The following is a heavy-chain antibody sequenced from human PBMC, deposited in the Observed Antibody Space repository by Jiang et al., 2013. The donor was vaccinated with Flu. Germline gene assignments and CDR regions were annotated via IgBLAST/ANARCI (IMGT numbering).Heavy chain of an antibody. V-gene: IGHV6-1*01. CDR2: TYYRTRWYD. D-gene: IGHD6-19*01. CDR1: GDSVSSNSAS. J-gene: IGHJ5*02. Sequence: TLSLTCAISGDSVSSNSASWNWIRQSPSRGLEWLGRTYYRTRWYDDYAVSVKSRITINADTYKNQFSLQLNSVTSEDTAIYYCARGASGTAVAIFKSWGRESWSPSPQ. CDR3: ARGASGTAVAIFKS.